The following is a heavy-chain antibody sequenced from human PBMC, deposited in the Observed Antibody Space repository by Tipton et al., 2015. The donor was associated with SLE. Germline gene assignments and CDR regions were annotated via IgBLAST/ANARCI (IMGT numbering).Heavy chain of an antibody. CDR3: ATNGHGETHEFFTAYLRH. J-gene: IGHJ1*01. V-gene: IGHV4-39*02. CDR1: GGSISTSRYY. Sequence: GLVKPSETLSLTCTVSGGSISTSRYYWGWIRQSPGQGLEWVGSLYAGGSTYFHPSLKSRASISADASKNHFSLKLNSVTAADTAVYYCATNGHGETHEFFTAYLRHCGQGTLVTVSS. D-gene: IGHD2-2*01. CDR2: LYAGGST.